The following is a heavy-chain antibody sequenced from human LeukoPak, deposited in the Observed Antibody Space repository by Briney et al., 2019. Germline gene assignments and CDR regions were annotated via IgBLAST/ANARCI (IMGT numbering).Heavy chain of an antibody. V-gene: IGHV4-34*01. Sequence: SETLSLTCAVYGGSFSGYYWSWIRQPPGKGLEWMGEINHSRSTNYNPSLKSRVTISVDTSKNQFSLKLSSVTAADTAVYYCARRPIGYCSRGSCYNRMAFDYWGQGTLVTVSS. CDR1: GGSFSGYY. D-gene: IGHD2-15*01. CDR3: ARRPIGYCSRGSCYNRMAFDY. CDR2: INHSRST. J-gene: IGHJ4*02.